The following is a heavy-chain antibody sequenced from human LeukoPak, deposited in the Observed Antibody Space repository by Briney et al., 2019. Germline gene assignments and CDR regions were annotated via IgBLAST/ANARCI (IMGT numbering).Heavy chain of an antibody. Sequence: GGSLRLSCAASGFTFSSYSMNWVRQAPGKGLEWVGRIKSKTDGGTTDYAAPAKGRFTISRDDSKNTLYLQMNSLKTEDTAVYYCTTETYYDFWSEDWGQGTLVTVSS. J-gene: IGHJ4*02. CDR2: IKSKTDGGTT. CDR3: TTETYYDFWSED. D-gene: IGHD3-3*01. CDR1: GFTFSSYS. V-gene: IGHV3-15*07.